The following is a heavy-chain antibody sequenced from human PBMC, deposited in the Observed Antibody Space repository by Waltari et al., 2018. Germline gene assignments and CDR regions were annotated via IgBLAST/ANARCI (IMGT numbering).Heavy chain of an antibody. V-gene: IGHV4-59*08. Sequence: QVQLQESGPGLVKSSETLSLTCTVSGVSGGGYFWNWIRQAPGKGPEWIGYIRHTGDTKQNPSLKSRVTMSVDTSRNDFSLRLSSVTAADTAVYYCALWESGWRAFRFWGQGTLGTVSS. D-gene: IGHD6-19*01. CDR1: GVSGGGYF. CDR3: ALWESGWRAFRF. J-gene: IGHJ4*03. CDR2: IRHTGDT.